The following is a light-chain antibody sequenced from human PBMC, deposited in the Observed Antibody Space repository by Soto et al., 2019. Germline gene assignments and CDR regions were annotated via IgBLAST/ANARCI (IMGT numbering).Light chain of an antibody. CDR3: QQYGNSPRT. J-gene: IGKJ2*01. V-gene: IGKV3-20*01. Sequence: EIVLTQSPGTLSLSPGERATLSCRASQSIPSNYLAWYHQKPGQAPRVLIYGAASRVTGIPDRFSGSGSGTDFTLTISRLEPEDFGVYFCQQYGNSPRTFGQGTKLEI. CDR1: QSIPSNY. CDR2: GAA.